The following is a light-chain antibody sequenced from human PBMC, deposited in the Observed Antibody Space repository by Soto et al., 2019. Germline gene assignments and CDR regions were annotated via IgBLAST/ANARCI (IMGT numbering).Light chain of an antibody. J-gene: IGKJ2*01. CDR3: QQYNNWPPMYT. CDR1: QSVSNN. Sequence: EIVMTQSPATLSVSPGERATLSCRASQSVSNNLAWYQQKPGQAPRLLIYGASTRATGIPARFNGSGSGTEFTLTISSLQSEDFALYYCQQYNNWPPMYTFGQGTKLEIK. V-gene: IGKV3-15*01. CDR2: GAS.